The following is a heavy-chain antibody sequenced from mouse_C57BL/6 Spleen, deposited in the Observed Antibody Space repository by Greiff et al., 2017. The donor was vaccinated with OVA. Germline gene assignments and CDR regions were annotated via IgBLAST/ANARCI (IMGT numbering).Heavy chain of an antibody. CDR2: IDPSDSYT. CDR3: ALLGYAMDY. D-gene: IGHD2-1*01. Sequence: QVQLKQPGAELVMPGASVKLSCKASGYTFTSYWMHWVKQRPGQGLEWIGEIDPSDSYTNYNQKFKGKATLTVDKSSTTAYMQLSSLTSEDAAVYYCALLGYAMDYWGQGTSVTVSS. CDR1: GYTFTSYW. V-gene: IGHV1-69*01. J-gene: IGHJ4*01.